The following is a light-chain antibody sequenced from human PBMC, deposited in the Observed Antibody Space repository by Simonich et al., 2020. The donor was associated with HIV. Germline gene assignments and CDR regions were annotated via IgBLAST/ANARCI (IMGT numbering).Light chain of an antibody. Sequence: TVVTQETSSSVSPGGTVTLTCALSSGSVSTSYYPTWYHQTPGPPPRTLIYSTNTRSSGVPDRFSGSILGNKAVLTITGAQADDEGDYYCVLYMGSGISVFGGGTKLTVL. J-gene: IGLJ3*02. CDR2: STN. V-gene: IGLV8-61*01. CDR1: SGSVSTSYY. CDR3: VLYMGSGISV.